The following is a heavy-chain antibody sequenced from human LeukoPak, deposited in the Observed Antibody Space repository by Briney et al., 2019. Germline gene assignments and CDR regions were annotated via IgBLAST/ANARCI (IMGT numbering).Heavy chain of an antibody. CDR2: ISGGGSTI. CDR3: ARDIYYYDSSGYYFPGGSDY. D-gene: IGHD3-22*01. J-gene: IGHJ4*02. Sequence: GGSLRLSCTASGFTFDDYAVSWIRQAPGKGLEWVSYISGGGSTIYYADSVKGRFTISRDNAKNSLYLQMNSLRAEDTAVYYCARDIYYYDSSGYYFPGGSDYWGQGTLVTVSS. CDR1: GFTFDDYA. V-gene: IGHV3-11*04.